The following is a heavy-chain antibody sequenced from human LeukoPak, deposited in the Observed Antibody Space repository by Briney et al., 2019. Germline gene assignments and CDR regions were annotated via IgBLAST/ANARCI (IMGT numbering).Heavy chain of an antibody. CDR2: IYYSGST. D-gene: IGHD4-17*01. CDR1: GGSISSYY. J-gene: IGHJ6*02. Sequence: SETLSLTCTVSGGSISSYYWSWIRQPPGKGLEWIGYIYYSGSTNYNPSLKSRVTISADTSKNQFSLKLSSVTAADTAVYYCARSLDDGDYPLYGMDVWGQGTTVTVSS. CDR3: ARSLDDGDYPLYGMDV. V-gene: IGHV4-59*08.